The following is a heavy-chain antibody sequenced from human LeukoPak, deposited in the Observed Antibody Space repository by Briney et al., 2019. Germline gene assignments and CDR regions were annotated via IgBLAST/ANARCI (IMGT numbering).Heavy chain of an antibody. J-gene: IGHJ3*02. D-gene: IGHD2-15*01. CDR1: GYTFTSYG. CDR2: ISAYNGNT. Sequence: GASVKVSCKASGYTFTSYGISWVRQAPGQGLEWMGWISAYNGNTNYAQKLQGRVTMTTDASTSTAYMELRSLRSDDTAVYYCARVGGAGDIVVVVAADDAFDIWGQGTMVTVSS. V-gene: IGHV1-18*01. CDR3: ARVGGAGDIVVVVAADDAFDI.